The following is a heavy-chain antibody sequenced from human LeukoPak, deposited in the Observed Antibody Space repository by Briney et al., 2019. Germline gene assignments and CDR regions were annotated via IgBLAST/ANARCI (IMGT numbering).Heavy chain of an antibody. CDR1: GFTVSTNY. D-gene: IGHD4-23*01. CDR2: IYSGGST. Sequence: PGGSLRLSCAASGFTVSTNYMSWVRQAPGKGLEWVSVIYSGGSTYYADSVKGRFTISRDKSQNPLYLQMTNLRAEDTAVYYCARLRRYGGNWAFDYWGQGTLVPVSS. CDR3: ARLRRYGGNWAFDY. J-gene: IGHJ4*02. V-gene: IGHV3-66*04.